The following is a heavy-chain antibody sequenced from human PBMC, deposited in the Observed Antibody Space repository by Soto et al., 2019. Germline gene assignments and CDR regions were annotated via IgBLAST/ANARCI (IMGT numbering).Heavy chain of an antibody. CDR3: AKNPVLGYCSSGNCYFDY. CDR2: MSGTGGST. CDR1: GFTFSSYS. V-gene: IGHV3-23*01. J-gene: IGHJ4*02. D-gene: IGHD2-15*01. Sequence: PGGSLRLSCAASGFTFSSYSMSWVRQAPGKGLEWVSTMSGTGGSTYYADSVKGRFTISRDNSKNTLYLQVNSLRAEDTALYYCAKNPVLGYCSSGNCYFDYWGLGTLVTVSS.